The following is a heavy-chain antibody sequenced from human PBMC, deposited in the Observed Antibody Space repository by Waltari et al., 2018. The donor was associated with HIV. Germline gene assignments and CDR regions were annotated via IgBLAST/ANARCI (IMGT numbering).Heavy chain of an antibody. V-gene: IGHV3-15*01. CDR2: IKTQTDNAAT. Sequence: EVQMVESGGGSVKPGESLRLSCVVSGLSFRETWMTWVRQAPGKGLEGVGRIKTQTDNAATNYAAPVTGRFISSRDDSRNTLYLQMNGLKVEDTAVYYCATAGYCRDASCYGSDHWGRGTRVTVSS. D-gene: IGHD2-15*01. J-gene: IGHJ4*01. CDR3: ATAGYCRDASCYGSDH. CDR1: GLSFRETW.